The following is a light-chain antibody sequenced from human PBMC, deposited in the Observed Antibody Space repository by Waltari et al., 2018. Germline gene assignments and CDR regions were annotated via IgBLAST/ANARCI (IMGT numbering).Light chain of an antibody. CDR1: QGISSY. J-gene: IGKJ3*01. V-gene: IGKV1-9*01. CDR3: QQLYSYPFT. CDR2: AAS. Sequence: DIQLTQSPSFLSASVGDSVTITCRASQGISSYLAWYQQKPGKAPKLLIYAASTLQAGVPSRFSGSGSGTKFTLTISSLPPEDFATYYCQQLYSYPFTFGPGTKVDIK.